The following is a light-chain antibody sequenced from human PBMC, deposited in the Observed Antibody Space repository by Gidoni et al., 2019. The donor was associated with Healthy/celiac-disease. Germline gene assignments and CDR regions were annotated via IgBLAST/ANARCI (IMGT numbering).Light chain of an antibody. CDR2: DFS. CDR1: SSDVGGYNY. Sequence: QSALTQPASVSGSPGQSITISCTGTSSDVGGYNYVSWDQQHPGKAPKLIIYDFSNRPSGVSNRFSGSKSGNTASLTISGLQADDEAAYYCSSYTSSSTLDVIFGGGTKLTVL. CDR3: SSYTSSSTLDVI. V-gene: IGLV2-14*03. J-gene: IGLJ2*01.